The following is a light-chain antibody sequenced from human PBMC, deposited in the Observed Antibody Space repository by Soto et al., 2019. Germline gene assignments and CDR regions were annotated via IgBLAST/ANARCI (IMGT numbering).Light chain of an antibody. CDR1: QSVSSSY. J-gene: IGKJ1*01. CDR3: QQYGSSPCT. CDR2: GAS. V-gene: IGKV3-20*01. Sequence: EIVLTQSPGTLSLSPGERATLSCRASQSVSSSYLAWYQQKPGQAPRLLIYGASSRATGIPDRFSGSVSGTDFTLTISRLGPEDFAVYYCQQYGSSPCTFGQGTKVEIK.